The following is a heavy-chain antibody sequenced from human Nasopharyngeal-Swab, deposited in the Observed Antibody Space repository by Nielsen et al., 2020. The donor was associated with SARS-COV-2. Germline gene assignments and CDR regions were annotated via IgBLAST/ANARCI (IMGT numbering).Heavy chain of an antibody. D-gene: IGHD3-10*01. Sequence: GESLKISCKGSGYSFISYWISWVRQMPGKGPEWMGRIDPSDSYTNYSPSLQGHVTISADKSISTAYLQWSSLKASDTAMYYCARQHVGELDYWGQGTLVTVSS. J-gene: IGHJ4*02. V-gene: IGHV5-10-1*01. CDR1: GYSFISYW. CDR2: IDPSDSYT. CDR3: ARQHVGELDY.